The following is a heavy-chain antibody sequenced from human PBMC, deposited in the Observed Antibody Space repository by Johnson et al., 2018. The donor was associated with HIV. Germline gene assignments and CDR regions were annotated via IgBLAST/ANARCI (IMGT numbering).Heavy chain of an antibody. J-gene: IGHJ3*02. Sequence: QVQLVESGGGVVQPGRSLRLSCAASGFTFSSYGMHWVRQTPGKGLEWVAFIRNDGSNKYYADSVKGRFTISRDNSKNTLYLQMNSLRAEDTAVYYCARMLVVAYFDYRYAFDIWGQGTMVTVSS. CDR2: IRNDGSNK. D-gene: IGHD2-15*01. CDR3: ARMLVVAYFDYRYAFDI. V-gene: IGHV3-30*02. CDR1: GFTFSSYG.